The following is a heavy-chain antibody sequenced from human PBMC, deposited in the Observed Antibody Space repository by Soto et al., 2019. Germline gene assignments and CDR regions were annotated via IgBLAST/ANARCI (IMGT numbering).Heavy chain of an antibody. Sequence: SETLSLTCTVSGGSISIYYWSWIRQPPGKGLEWIGYIYYSGSTNYNPSLKSRVTISVDTSKNQFSLKLSSVTAADTAVYYCARQRFWSGYDFDYWGQGTLVTVSS. CDR2: IYYSGST. CDR1: GGSISIYY. J-gene: IGHJ4*02. D-gene: IGHD3-3*01. V-gene: IGHV4-59*08. CDR3: ARQRFWSGYDFDY.